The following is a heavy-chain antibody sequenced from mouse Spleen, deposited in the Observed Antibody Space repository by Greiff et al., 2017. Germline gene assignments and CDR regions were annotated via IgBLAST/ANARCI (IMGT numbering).Heavy chain of an antibody. D-gene: IGHD4-1*01. J-gene: IGHJ4*01. CDR1: GFTFSDYY. CDR3: ARRGTGYYAMDY. CDR2: INYDGSST. V-gene: IGHV5-16*01. Sequence: EVQRVESEGGLVQPGSSMKLSCTASGFTFSDYYMAWVRQVPEKGLEWVANINYDGSSTYYLDSLKSRFIISRDNAKNILYLQMSSLKSEDTATYYCARRGTGYYAMDYWGQGTSVTVSS.